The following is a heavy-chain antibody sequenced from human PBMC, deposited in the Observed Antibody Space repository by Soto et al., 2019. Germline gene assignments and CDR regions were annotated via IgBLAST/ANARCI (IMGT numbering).Heavy chain of an antibody. V-gene: IGHV5-10-1*01. J-gene: IGHJ3*02. CDR1: GNSFTTYW. CDR3: ASFSGSYYDKGFDI. Sequence: ELQLVQSGAEVKKPGESLRISCKGSGNSFTTYWISWVRQMPGKGLEWMGKIDPSDSYTNYSPSFQGHVTISGDKSISTVYLQWSSLKASDTAIYYCASFSGSYYDKGFDIWGQGTTVTVSS. D-gene: IGHD1-26*01. CDR2: IDPSDSYT.